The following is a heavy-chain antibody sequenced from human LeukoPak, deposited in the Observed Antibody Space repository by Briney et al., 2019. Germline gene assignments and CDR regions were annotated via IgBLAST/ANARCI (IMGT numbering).Heavy chain of an antibody. V-gene: IGHV1-46*01. CDR1: GYTFTSYY. Sequence: ASVKVSCKASGYTFTSYYMHWVRQAPGQGLEWMGIINPSGGSTSYAQKFQGRVTMTRDMSTSTVYMEMSSLRSEDTAVYYCARGEYCSGGSCYGRGFDYWGQGTLVTVSS. D-gene: IGHD2-15*01. CDR2: INPSGGST. J-gene: IGHJ4*02. CDR3: ARGEYCSGGSCYGRGFDY.